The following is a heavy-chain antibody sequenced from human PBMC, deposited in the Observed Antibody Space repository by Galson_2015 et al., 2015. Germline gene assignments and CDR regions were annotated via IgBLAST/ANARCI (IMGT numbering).Heavy chain of an antibody. CDR1: GFTFSVSD. V-gene: IGHV3-73*01. Sequence: SLRLSCAASGFTFSVSDIHWVRQASGKGLEWVGRIRSKTNTYATAYAASVKDRFTISRDDSENTAYLQMNSLKSEDTAIYYCTRLMYGDYYPLDYWGQGALVTVSS. CDR3: TRLMYGDYYPLDY. CDR2: IRSKTNTYAT. D-gene: IGHD4-17*01. J-gene: IGHJ4*02.